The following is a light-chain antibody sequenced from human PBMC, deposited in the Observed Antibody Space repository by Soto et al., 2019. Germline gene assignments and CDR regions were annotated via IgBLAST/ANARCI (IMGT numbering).Light chain of an antibody. CDR2: GAS. CDR3: QQYNNWPLWT. CDR1: QSVSSN. J-gene: IGKJ1*01. Sequence: EIVMTQSPATLSVSPGERATLSCRASQSVSSNLAWYQQKPGQAPRLLIYGASTRATGIPARFSGSGSGTEFTLTISSLQSEDFAGYYCQQYNNWPLWTVGQGTKVESK. V-gene: IGKV3-15*01.